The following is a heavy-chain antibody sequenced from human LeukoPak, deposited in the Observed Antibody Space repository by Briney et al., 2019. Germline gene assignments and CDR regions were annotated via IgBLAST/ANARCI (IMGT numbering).Heavy chain of an antibody. J-gene: IGHJ3*02. V-gene: IGHV3-23*01. CDR1: GFTFSSYA. D-gene: IGHD3-3*01. CDR3: AEVARDYDPTPGAFDI. CDR2: ISGSGGST. Sequence: GGSLRLSCAASGFTFSSYAMSWVRQAPGKGLEWVSAISGSGGSTYYADSVKGRFTISRDNSKNTLYLQMNSLRAEDTAVYYCAEVARDYDPTPGAFDIWGQGTMVTVSS.